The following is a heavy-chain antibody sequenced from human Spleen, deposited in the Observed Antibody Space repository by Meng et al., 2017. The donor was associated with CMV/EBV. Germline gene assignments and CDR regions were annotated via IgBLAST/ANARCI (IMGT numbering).Heavy chain of an antibody. D-gene: IGHD5-12*01. CDR2: INPKSGGT. V-gene: IGHV1-2*02. Sequence: ASVKVSCKASGYTFSGYYMHLVRQAPGQGLEWMGWINPKSGGTNYAQKFQGRVTMTRDTSISTAYMELSRLRSDDTAVYYCARGREGIVPAIGSVAGILGWFDPWGQGTLVTVSS. CDR1: GYTFSGYY. CDR3: ARGREGIVPAIGSVAGILGWFDP. J-gene: IGHJ5*02.